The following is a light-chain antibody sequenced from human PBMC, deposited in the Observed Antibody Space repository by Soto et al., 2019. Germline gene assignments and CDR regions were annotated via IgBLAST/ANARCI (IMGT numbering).Light chain of an antibody. V-gene: IGKV1-33*01. CDR1: QDISNY. CDR3: QHFDDLPA. Sequence: DIQMTQSPSSLSVSLGDRVTITCQASQDISNYLNWYQQKPGKAPKLLIYDASYLETGVPSRFSGSGSGTVFTFTISSLQPEDVATYYCQHFDDLPAFGGGTKVEIK. CDR2: DAS. J-gene: IGKJ4*01.